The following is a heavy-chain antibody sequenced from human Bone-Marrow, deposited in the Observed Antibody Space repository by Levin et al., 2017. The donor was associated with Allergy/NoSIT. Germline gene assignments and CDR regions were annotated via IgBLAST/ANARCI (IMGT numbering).Heavy chain of an antibody. CDR3: AKDSGGGAAAGPFDY. V-gene: IGHV3-43*01. J-gene: IGHJ4*02. D-gene: IGHD6-13*01. Sequence: SGGSLRLSCAASGFTFDDYTMHWVRQAPGKGLEWVSLISWDGGSTYYADSVKGRFTISRDNSKNSLYLQMNSLRTEDTALYYCAKDSGGGAAAGPFDYWGQGTLVTVSS. CDR2: ISWDGGST. CDR1: GFTFDDYT.